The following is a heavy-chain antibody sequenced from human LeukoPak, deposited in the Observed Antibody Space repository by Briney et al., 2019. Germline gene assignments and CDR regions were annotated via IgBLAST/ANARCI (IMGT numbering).Heavy chain of an antibody. CDR1: GFSFGDYW. CDR2: IRRDGTDK. D-gene: IGHD6-13*01. Sequence: PGGSLRLSCAASGFSFGDYWMSWVRQAPGKGLEWAAHIRRDGTDKRYVDSVKGRFTISRDNAKSSLFLQMNSLRAEDTAVYFCARNLATVDSSWFDPWGQGTLVTVSS. CDR3: ARNLATVDSSWFDP. V-gene: IGHV3-7*01. J-gene: IGHJ5*02.